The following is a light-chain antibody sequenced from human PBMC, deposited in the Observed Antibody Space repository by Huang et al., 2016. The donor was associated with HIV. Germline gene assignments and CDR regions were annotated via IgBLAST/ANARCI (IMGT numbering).Light chain of an antibody. CDR2: GAS. Sequence: EIVLTQSPGTLSLSPGERATLSCRASQSVRSSSLAWYQQKPGQSPRLLIFGASNRATAIPDRFSGSGSATDFTLTISRLEPEDCAVYYCQQYGSSPLTFGGGTKVEIK. CDR3: QQYGSSPLT. J-gene: IGKJ4*01. V-gene: IGKV3-20*01. CDR1: QSVRSSS.